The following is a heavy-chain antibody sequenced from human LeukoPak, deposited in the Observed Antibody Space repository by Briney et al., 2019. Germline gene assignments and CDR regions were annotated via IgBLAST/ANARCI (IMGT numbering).Heavy chain of an antibody. V-gene: IGHV4-30-4*01. J-gene: IGHJ4*02. Sequence: SQTLSLTCTVSGGSISNGDYYWSWIRQPPGKGLEWIGYIYYSGSAYYNPSLQSRVTISVDTSKNQFSLKLSSVTAADTAVYYCAKYGDYPFDYWGQGTPVTVSS. CDR3: AKYGDYPFDY. CDR2: IYYSGSA. D-gene: IGHD4-17*01. CDR1: GGSISNGDYY.